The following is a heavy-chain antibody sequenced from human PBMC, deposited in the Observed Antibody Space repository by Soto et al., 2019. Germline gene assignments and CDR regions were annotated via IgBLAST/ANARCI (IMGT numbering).Heavy chain of an antibody. Sequence: SETLSLTCTVSGGSISSGGYYWSWIRQHPGKGLEWIGYIYYSGSTYYNPSLKSRVTISVDTSKNQFSLKLSSVTAADTAVYYCARGPPALNYDYIWGSYRSLSWFDPWGQGTLVTVSS. V-gene: IGHV4-31*03. CDR3: ARGPPALNYDYIWGSYRSLSWFDP. CDR2: IYYSGST. CDR1: GGSISSGGYY. D-gene: IGHD3-16*02. J-gene: IGHJ5*02.